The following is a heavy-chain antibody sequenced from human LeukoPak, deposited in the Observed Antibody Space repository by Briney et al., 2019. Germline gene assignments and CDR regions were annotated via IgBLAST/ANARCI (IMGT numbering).Heavy chain of an antibody. CDR2: IYYSGST. V-gene: IGHV4-59*08. CDR1: GGSISSYY. CDR3: ARLSLDYYDSSAYYYVFDY. D-gene: IGHD3-22*01. Sequence: SETLSLTCTVSGGSISSYYWSWIRQPPGKGLEWIGYIYYSGSTNYNPSLKSRVTISVDTSKNQFSLKLSSVTAADTAVYYCARLSLDYYDSSAYYYVFDYWGQGTLVTVSS. J-gene: IGHJ4*02.